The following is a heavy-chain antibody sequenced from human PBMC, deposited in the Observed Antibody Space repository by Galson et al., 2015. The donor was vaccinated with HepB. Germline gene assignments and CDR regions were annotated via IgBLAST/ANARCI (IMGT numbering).Heavy chain of an antibody. J-gene: IGHJ4*02. V-gene: IGHV1-2*06. CDR3: ARAASQSQQLLMGH. D-gene: IGHD6-19*01. Sequence: SVKVSCKASGYTFTGYYLHWVRQAPGQVLEWMGRINPKSGDTNYALKFRGRVTLTRDTSVSTVYLDLSSLTSDDTAVYFCARAASQSQQLLMGHWGQGALVTVSS. CDR2: INPKSGDT. CDR1: GYTFTGYY.